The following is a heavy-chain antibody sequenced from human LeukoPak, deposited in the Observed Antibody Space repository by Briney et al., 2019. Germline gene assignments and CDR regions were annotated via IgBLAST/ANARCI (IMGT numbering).Heavy chain of an antibody. CDR1: GCSFTSYW. Sequence: GESLKISCKGSGCSFTSYWIGWVRQMPGKGLEWMGIIYPGDSDTRYSPSFQGQVTISADKSISTAYLQWSSLKASDTAMYYCARLSGGSAKEDWFDPWGQGTLVTVSS. CDR3: ARLSGGSAKEDWFDP. V-gene: IGHV5-51*01. CDR2: IYPGDSDT. D-gene: IGHD1-26*01. J-gene: IGHJ5*02.